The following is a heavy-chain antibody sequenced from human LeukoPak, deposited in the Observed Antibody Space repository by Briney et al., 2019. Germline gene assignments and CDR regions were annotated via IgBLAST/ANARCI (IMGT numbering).Heavy chain of an antibody. V-gene: IGHV3-53*01. J-gene: IGHJ3*02. CDR1: GFTFSNYW. CDR2: IYTGGNT. D-gene: IGHD6-19*01. CDR3: ASPSSGQSFDI. Sequence: GGSLRLSCAASGFTFSNYWMHWVRQAPGKGLEWVSVIYTGGNTYYAESVKGRFTISRDNSKNTLYLQMHSLRAEDTAVYYCASPSSGQSFDIWGQGTMVTVSS.